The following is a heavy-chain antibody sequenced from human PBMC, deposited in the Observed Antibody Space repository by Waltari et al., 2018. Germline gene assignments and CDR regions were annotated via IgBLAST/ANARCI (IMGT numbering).Heavy chain of an antibody. D-gene: IGHD5-18*01. Sequence: QVQLVESGGGVVQPGRSLRLSCAASGFTFSSYGIHWVRQAPGKGLEWVAVIWYDGSNKYYADSVKGRFTISRDNSKNTLYLQMNSLRAEDTAVYYCARDTAMEPLDYWGQGTLVTVSS. CDR2: IWYDGSNK. CDR3: ARDTAMEPLDY. J-gene: IGHJ4*02. CDR1: GFTFSSYG. V-gene: IGHV3-33*01.